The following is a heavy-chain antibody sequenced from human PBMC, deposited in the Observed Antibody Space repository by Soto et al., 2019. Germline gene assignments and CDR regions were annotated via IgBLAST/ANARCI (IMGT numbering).Heavy chain of an antibody. J-gene: IGHJ2*01. V-gene: IGHV3-7*01. D-gene: IGHD3-16*01. CDR2: IKQDGSEK. CDR1: GFTFSSYW. CDR3: AGEGADRWYFEL. Sequence: EVQLVESGGGLVQPGGSLRLSCAASGFTFSSYWMSWVRQAPGKGMEWVANIKQDGSEKYCVDSVKGRFTISRDNAKNSLYLQMNNPRAEDTGLYYRAGEGADRWYFELWGRGTLVTVSS.